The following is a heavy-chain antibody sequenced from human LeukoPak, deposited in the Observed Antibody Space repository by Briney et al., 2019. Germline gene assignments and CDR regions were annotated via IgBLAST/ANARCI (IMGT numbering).Heavy chain of an antibody. V-gene: IGHV1-18*04. Sequence: ASVKVSCKASGYTFTGYYMHWVRQAPGQGLEWMGWISAYNGNTNYAQKLQGRVTMTTDTSTSTAYMELRSLRSDDTAVYYCARVYIAAAVPNDYWGQGTLVTVSS. CDR3: ARVYIAAAVPNDY. CDR2: ISAYNGNT. J-gene: IGHJ4*02. D-gene: IGHD6-13*01. CDR1: GYTFTGYY.